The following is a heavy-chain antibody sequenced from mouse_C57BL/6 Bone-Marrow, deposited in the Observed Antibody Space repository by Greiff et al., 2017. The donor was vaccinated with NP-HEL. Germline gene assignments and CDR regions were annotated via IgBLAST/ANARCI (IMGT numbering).Heavy chain of an antibody. CDR1: GFTFSSYG. J-gene: IGHJ2*01. V-gene: IGHV5-6*02. CDR3: ARRVYPDYFDY. CDR2: ISSGGSYT. Sequence: EVKLVESGGDLVKPGGSLKLSCAASGFTFSSYGMSWVRQTPDKRLEWVATISSGGSYTYYPDSVKGRFTISRDNAKNTLYLQMSSLKSEDTAMYYCARRVYPDYFDYWGQGTTLTVSS.